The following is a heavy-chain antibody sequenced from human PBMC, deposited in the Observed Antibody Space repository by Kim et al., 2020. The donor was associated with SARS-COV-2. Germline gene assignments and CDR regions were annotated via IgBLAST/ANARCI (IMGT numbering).Heavy chain of an antibody. CDR1: GFTFTSSA. CDR3: AAVPEYHPRFYYGMDV. V-gene: IGHV1-58*02. Sequence: SVKVSCKASGFTFTSSAMQWVRQARGQRLEWIGWIVVGSGNTNYAQKFQERVTITRDMSTSTAYMELSSLRSEDTAVYYCAAVPEYHPRFYYGMDVWGQGTTVTVSS. CDR2: IVVGSGNT. D-gene: IGHD2-2*01. J-gene: IGHJ6*02.